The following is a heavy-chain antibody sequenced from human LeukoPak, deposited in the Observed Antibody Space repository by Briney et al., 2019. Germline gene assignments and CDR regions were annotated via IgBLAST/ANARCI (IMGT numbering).Heavy chain of an antibody. CDR2: ISYDGSNT. D-gene: IGHD6-19*01. CDR1: GFTFSSYG. Sequence: GGSLRLSCAASGFTFSSYGMHWVRQAPGKGLEWVAVISYDGSNTYYADSVKGRFTISRDNSKNTLYLQMNSLRAEDTAVYYCAKESSGWYGGYFDYWGQGTLVTVSS. CDR3: AKESSGWYGGYFDY. J-gene: IGHJ4*02. V-gene: IGHV3-30*18.